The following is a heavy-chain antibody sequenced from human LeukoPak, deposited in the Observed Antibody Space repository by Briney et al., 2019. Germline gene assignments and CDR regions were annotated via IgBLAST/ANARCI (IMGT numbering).Heavy chain of an antibody. Sequence: GGSLRLSCAASGFTFSSYAMHWVRQAPGKGLEWVAVISYDGSNKYYADSVKGRFTISRDKSKNTLYLQMNSLRAEDTAVYYCAREGSYYDSSGYYPALGDVWGQGTTVTVSS. J-gene: IGHJ6*02. CDR2: ISYDGSNK. CDR1: GFTFSSYA. D-gene: IGHD3-22*01. CDR3: AREGSYYDSSGYYPALGDV. V-gene: IGHV3-30-3*01.